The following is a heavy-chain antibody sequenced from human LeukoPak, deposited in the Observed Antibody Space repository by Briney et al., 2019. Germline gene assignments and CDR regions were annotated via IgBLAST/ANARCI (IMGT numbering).Heavy chain of an antibody. CDR1: GYTFTGYY. J-gene: IGHJ4*02. D-gene: IGHD2-15*01. CDR3: ARDPGYCSGGSCYLD. V-gene: IGHV1-2*02. CDR2: INPNSGGT. Sequence: ASVKVSCKASGYTFTGYYMRWVRQAPGQGLEWMGWINPNSGGTNYAQKFQGRVTMTRDTSISTAYMELSRLRSDDTAVYYCARDPGYCSGGSCYLDWGQGTLVTVSS.